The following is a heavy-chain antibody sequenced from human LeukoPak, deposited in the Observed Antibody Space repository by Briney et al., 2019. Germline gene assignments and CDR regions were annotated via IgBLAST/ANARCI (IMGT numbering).Heavy chain of an antibody. V-gene: IGHV3-21*01. D-gene: IGHD6-19*01. CDR3: ARILGGSSGWYFDY. J-gene: IGHJ4*02. CDR2: ISSSSSYI. Sequence: KSGGSLRLSCAASGFTFSSYSMNWVRQAPGKGLEWVSSISSSSSYISYAASVKGRFTISRDNAKNSLYLQMNSRRAEGTGVYYWARILGGSSGWYFDYWGQGTLVTVSS. CDR1: GFTFSSYS.